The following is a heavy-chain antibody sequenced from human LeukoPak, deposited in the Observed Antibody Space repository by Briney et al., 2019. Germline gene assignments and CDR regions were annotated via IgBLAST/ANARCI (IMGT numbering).Heavy chain of an antibody. CDR3: ARDKGTSYLSSFDY. CDR2: INPNSGGT. J-gene: IGHJ4*02. D-gene: IGHD6-6*01. CDR1: GYTFTGYY. Sequence: GASVKVSCKASGYTFTGYYMHWVRQAPGQGLEWMGWINPNSGGTNYAQKFQGRVTLTRDMSTSTLYMELSGLRSEDTAVYYCARDKGTSYLSSFDYWGQGTLVTVSS. V-gene: IGHV1-2*02.